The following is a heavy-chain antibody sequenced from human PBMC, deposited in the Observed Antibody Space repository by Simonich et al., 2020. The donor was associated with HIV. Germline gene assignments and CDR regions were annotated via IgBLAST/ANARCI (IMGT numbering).Heavy chain of an antibody. Sequence: QVQLVQSGAEVKKPGASVKVSCKASGYTFTTYAMNWVRQAPGQGLGWMGWNNTNTGNPTYAQGVTGRFVFSLDTSVSTTYLQISSLKAEDTAVYYCARVAGVRPGTNWFDPWGQGTLVTVSS. CDR2: NNTNTGNP. CDR1: GYTFTTYA. CDR3: ARVAGVRPGTNWFDP. J-gene: IGHJ5*02. V-gene: IGHV7-4-1*02. D-gene: IGHD1-7*01.